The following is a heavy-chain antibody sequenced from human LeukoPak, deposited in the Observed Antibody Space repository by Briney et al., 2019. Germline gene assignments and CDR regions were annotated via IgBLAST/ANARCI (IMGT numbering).Heavy chain of an antibody. CDR3: ATYSTGFDI. CDR2: INHRGST. CDR1: GGSFSDYY. V-gene: IGHV4-34*01. D-gene: IGHD6-19*01. J-gene: IGHJ3*02. Sequence: SETLSLTCAVYGGSFSDYYWTWIRQPPGKGLEWIGEINHRGSTHYNPSLKSRVTISVDTSKKQFSLKLSSVTAADTAVHYCATYSTGFDIWGQGTVVTVSS.